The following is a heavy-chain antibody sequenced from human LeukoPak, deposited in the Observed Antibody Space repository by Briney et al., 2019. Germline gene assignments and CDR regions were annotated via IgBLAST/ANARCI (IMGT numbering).Heavy chain of an antibody. V-gene: IGHV4-59*12. D-gene: IGHD6-19*01. J-gene: IGHJ6*03. CDR1: GGSISSYY. Sequence: SETLSLTCTVSGGSISSYYWSWIRQPPGKGLEWIGYIYYSGSTNYNPSLKSRVTISVDTSKNQFSLKLSSVTAADTAVYYCARSLRRESIAVVLLKDYYYTDVWGKGTTVTVSS. CDR3: ARSLRRESIAVVLLKDYYYTDV. CDR2: IYYSGST.